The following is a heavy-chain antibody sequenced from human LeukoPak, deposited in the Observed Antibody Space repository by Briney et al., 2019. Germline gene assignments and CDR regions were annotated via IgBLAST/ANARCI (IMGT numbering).Heavy chain of an antibody. CDR2: INPNSGGT. CDR1: GYTFTGYY. D-gene: IGHD3-22*01. J-gene: IGHJ4*02. Sequence: GASVKVSCKASGYTFTGYYIHWVRQAPGQGLEWMGWINPNSGGTNYAQKFQGWVTMTRDTSISTAYMELSRLRSDDTAVYYCAREGLYYYDNSGYYPHWGQGTLVTVSS. V-gene: IGHV1-2*04. CDR3: AREGLYYYDNSGYYPH.